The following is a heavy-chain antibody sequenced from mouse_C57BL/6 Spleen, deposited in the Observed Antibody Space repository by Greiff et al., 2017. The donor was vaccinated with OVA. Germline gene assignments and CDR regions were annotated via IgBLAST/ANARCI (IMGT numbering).Heavy chain of an antibody. Sequence: QVQLQQPGAELVRPGTSVKLSCKASGYTFTSYWMHWVKQRPGQGLEWIGVIDPSDSYTNYNQKFKGKATLTVDTSSSTAYMQLSSLPSEDSAVYYCSTMVTTPFAYWGQGTLVTVSA. D-gene: IGHD2-2*01. V-gene: IGHV1-59*01. CDR1: GYTFTSYW. CDR3: STMVTTPFAY. J-gene: IGHJ3*01. CDR2: IDPSDSYT.